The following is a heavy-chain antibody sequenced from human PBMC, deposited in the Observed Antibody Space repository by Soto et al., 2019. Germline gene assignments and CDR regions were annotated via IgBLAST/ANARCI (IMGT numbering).Heavy chain of an antibody. CDR3: ARIVDPRGGYFDY. Sequence: QVQLVQSGAEVKKPGSSVKVSCKASGGTFSSYAISWVRQAPGHGLEWMGGIIPIFGTATYAQKFQGRVTITADESTSTAYMELSSLRSEDTAVYYCARIVDPRGGYFDYWGQGTLVTVSS. V-gene: IGHV1-69*01. CDR2: IIPIFGTA. J-gene: IGHJ4*02. D-gene: IGHD3-22*01. CDR1: GGTFSSYA.